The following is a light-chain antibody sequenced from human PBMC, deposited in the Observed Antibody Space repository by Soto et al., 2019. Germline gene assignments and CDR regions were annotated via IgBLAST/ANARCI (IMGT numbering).Light chain of an antibody. J-gene: IGKJ1*01. CDR1: QSVSSN. V-gene: IGKV3-15*01. Sequence: EIVLTQSPGTLSLSLGERATLYCRASQSVSSNVAWYQQKPGQAPRLLIYDAYTRATGIPARFSGSGSGTEFTLTISSLQSEDFAVFYCHQYNGWPPAVGQGTKVEIK. CDR3: HQYNGWPPA. CDR2: DAY.